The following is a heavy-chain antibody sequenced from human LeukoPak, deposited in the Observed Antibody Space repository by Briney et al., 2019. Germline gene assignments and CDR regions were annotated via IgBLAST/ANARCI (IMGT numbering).Heavy chain of an antibody. V-gene: IGHV4-59*08. CDR1: GGSISSYY. Sequence: SETLSLTCTVSGGSISSYYWGWIRQPPGKGLEWIGYSYYSGSTNYNPSLKSRVTISVDTSKNQFPLKLSSVTAADTAVYYCARHSRYYDSTPGVDYWGQGTLVTVSS. CDR3: ARHSRYYDSTPGVDY. CDR2: SYYSGST. D-gene: IGHD3-22*01. J-gene: IGHJ4*02.